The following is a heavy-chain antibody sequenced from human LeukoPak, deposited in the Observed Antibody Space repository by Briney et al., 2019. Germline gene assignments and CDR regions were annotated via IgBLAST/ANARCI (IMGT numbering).Heavy chain of an antibody. V-gene: IGHV4-59*01. CDR1: GGSISSYY. CDR3: ARQVAYYYDSSGYTYFDY. D-gene: IGHD3-22*01. Sequence: SETLSLTCTVSGGSISSYYWSWIRQPPGKGLEWIGYIYYSGSTNYNPSLKSRVTISVDTSKNQFSLKLSSVTAADTAVYYWARQVAYYYDSSGYTYFDYWGQGTLVTVSS. CDR2: IYYSGST. J-gene: IGHJ4*02.